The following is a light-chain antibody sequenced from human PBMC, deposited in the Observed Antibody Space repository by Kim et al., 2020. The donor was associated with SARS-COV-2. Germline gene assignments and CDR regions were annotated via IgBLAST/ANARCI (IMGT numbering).Light chain of an antibody. CDR1: HAFSFHY. CDR3: QHYFSFPRT. CDR2: GAF. J-gene: IGKJ1*01. V-gene: IGKV3-20*01. Sequence: SPGERATLYCRASHAFSFHYVAWHQQKPGHPPRLIISGAFPRSTGIPDKFAGRASGPGFTPTISNLEPEDAAVYYCQHYFSFPRTFGQGTKVDIK.